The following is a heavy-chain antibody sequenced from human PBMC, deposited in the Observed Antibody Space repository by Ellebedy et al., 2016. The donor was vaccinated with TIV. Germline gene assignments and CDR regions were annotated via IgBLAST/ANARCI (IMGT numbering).Heavy chain of an antibody. CDR3: ARRTRFLEWLQDYYYYMDV. D-gene: IGHD3-3*01. Sequence: GESLKISXAASGFTFSSYGMHWVRQAPGKGLEWVAVIWYDGSNKYYADSVKGRFTISRDNSKNTLYLQMNSLRAEDTAVYYCARRTRFLEWLQDYYYYMDVWGKGTTVTVSS. CDR2: IWYDGSNK. J-gene: IGHJ6*03. CDR1: GFTFSSYG. V-gene: IGHV3-33*01.